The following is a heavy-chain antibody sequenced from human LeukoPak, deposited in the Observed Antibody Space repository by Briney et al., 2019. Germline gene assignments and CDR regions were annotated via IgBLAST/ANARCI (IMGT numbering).Heavy chain of an antibody. J-gene: IGHJ4*02. CDR1: GFTFSSYS. V-gene: IGHV3-48*01. D-gene: IGHD3-9*01. Sequence: GGSLRLSCAAPGFTFSSYSMNWVRQAPGKGLEWVSYISSSSSTIYYADSVKGRFTISRDNAKNSLYLQMNSLRAEDTAVYYCARGGELRYFDWLPNPGTLDYWGQGTLVTVSS. CDR3: ARGGELRYFDWLPNPGTLDY. CDR2: ISSSSSTI.